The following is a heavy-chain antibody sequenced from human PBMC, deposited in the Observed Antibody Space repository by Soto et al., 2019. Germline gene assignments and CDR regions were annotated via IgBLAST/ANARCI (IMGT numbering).Heavy chain of an antibody. D-gene: IGHD6-13*01. CDR1: GGSISPYY. Sequence: PSVTLPLTCTVSGGSISPYYWSWIRQPPGKGLEWIGYVYYGGNTNYNPSLESRVTISVDTSRNRFSLNLTSATAADTAVYYCARKGAAASYAHYYMDVWGRGTAVTVSS. J-gene: IGHJ6*03. CDR2: VYYGGNT. V-gene: IGHV4-59*01. CDR3: ARKGAAASYAHYYMDV.